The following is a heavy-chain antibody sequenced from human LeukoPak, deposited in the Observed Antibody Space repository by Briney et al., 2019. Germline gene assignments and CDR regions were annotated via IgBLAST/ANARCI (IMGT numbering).Heavy chain of an antibody. Sequence: PGNSLRLSCAPSGLTFHYYVLHWVRQPPRKGLDWVLFVWYDVRTDYYAECVKGRFTIYRENSNETLYLEMNSLRGEDTCVYYCASYVLGDAFDIWGQGTMVSVSS. V-gene: IGHV3-33*08. CDR1: GLTFHYYV. CDR2: VWYDVRTD. CDR3: ASYVLGDAFDI. D-gene: IGHD3-3*02. J-gene: IGHJ3*02.